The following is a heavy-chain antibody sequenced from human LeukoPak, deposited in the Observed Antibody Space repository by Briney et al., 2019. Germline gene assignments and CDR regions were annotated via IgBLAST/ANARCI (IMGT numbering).Heavy chain of an antibody. Sequence: GGSLRLSCAASGFTFTPYWMTWVRQAPGMGPEWVATIKPGGSEKFYVDSVKGRFSISRDNAKSSLYLQMNSLRAEDTAVYYCAESVDSSGWYVFDYWGQGTLVTVSS. CDR1: GFTFTPYW. CDR3: AESVDSSGWYVFDY. J-gene: IGHJ4*02. V-gene: IGHV3-7*01. D-gene: IGHD6-19*01. CDR2: IKPGGSEK.